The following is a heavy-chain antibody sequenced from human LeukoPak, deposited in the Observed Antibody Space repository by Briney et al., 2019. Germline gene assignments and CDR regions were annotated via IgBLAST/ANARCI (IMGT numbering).Heavy chain of an antibody. CDR1: GFTFSSYA. D-gene: IGHD3-3*01. V-gene: IGHV3-23*01. J-gene: IGHJ4*02. CDR3: AKDLRFLEWLFLDY. Sequence: GGSLRLSCAASGFTFSSYAMSWVPQAPGKGLEWVSAISGSGGSTYYADSVKGRFTISRDNSKNTLYLQMNSLRAEDTAVYYCAKDLRFLEWLFLDYWGQGTLVTVSS. CDR2: ISGSGGST.